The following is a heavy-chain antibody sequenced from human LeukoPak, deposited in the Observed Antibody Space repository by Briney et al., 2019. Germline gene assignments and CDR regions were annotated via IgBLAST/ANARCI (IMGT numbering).Heavy chain of an antibody. V-gene: IGHV1-18*01. CDR1: GYTFTSYG. CDR3: TYSSTSSPLYYYYGMDV. CDR2: ISAYNGNT. D-gene: IGHD2-2*01. J-gene: IGHJ6*02. Sequence: ASVRVSCKASGYTFTSYGMSWVRQAPGQGLEWMGWISAYNGNTNYAQKLQGRVTMTTDTSTSTAYMELRSLRSDDTAVYYCTYSSTSSPLYYYYGMDVWGQGTTVTVSS.